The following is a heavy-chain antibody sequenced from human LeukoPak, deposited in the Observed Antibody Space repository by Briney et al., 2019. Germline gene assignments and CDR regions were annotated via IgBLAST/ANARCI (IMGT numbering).Heavy chain of an antibody. CDR3: ARGSGWLGELSRDY. CDR2: INHSGST. CDR1: GGSFSGYY. J-gene: IGHJ4*02. D-gene: IGHD3-10*01. V-gene: IGHV4-34*01. Sequence: SETLSLTCAVYGGSFSGYYWSWIRQPPGKGLEWIGEINHSGSTNYNPSLKSRVTISVDTSKNQFSLKLSSVTAADTAVYYCARGSGWLGELSRDYWGQGTLVTVSS.